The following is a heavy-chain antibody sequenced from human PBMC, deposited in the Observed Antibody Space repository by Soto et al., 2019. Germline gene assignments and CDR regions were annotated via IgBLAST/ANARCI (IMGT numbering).Heavy chain of an antibody. CDR2: IWADGSNV. CDR1: GFTFSSHG. J-gene: IGHJ6*02. V-gene: IGHV3-33*01. Sequence: QVQLVESGGGVVQAGRSLRLSCAASGFTFSSHGIHWVRQAPGKGLEWVAFIWADGSNVEYADSVKGRFTISRDSSKNTVDLQMNSLRAEDTAVYSCARDGQQLVPYGLDAWGQGTTFTVSS. CDR3: ARDGQQLVPYGLDA. D-gene: IGHD6-6*01.